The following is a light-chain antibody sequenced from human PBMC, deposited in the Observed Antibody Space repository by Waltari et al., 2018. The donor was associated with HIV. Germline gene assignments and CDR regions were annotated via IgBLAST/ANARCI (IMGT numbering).Light chain of an antibody. V-gene: IGLV3-21*02. CDR2: DDH. Sequence: SYVLTQPPSVSVAPGQTATISCGGNSLGGKNVHWYQQKPGQAPVVVVYDDHERPSSGSGRFSGSKSGKTATLTINRVEVGDEADYHCQVWDGNSGHVVFGGGTKL. J-gene: IGLJ2*01. CDR3: QVWDGNSGHVV. CDR1: SLGGKN.